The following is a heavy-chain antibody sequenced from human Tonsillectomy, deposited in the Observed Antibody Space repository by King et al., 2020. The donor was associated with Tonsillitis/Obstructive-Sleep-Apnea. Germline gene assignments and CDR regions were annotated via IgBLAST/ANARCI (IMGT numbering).Heavy chain of an antibody. D-gene: IGHD4-23*01. CDR1: GFTFNAYS. CDR2: ISYDDGSDK. Sequence: VQLVESGGGVVQPGRSLRLSCAASGFTFNAYSMHWVRQAPGRGLEWVSLISYDDGSDKHYADSVKGRFTISRDNSKNTLYLQINSLRPEDTAIYYCAREENYGGTFYFWGQGTLLIVSS. J-gene: IGHJ4*02. CDR3: AREENYGGTFYF. V-gene: IGHV3-30*04.